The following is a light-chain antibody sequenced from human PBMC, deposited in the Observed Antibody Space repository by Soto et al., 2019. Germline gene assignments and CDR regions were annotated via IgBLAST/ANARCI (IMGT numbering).Light chain of an antibody. CDR2: GGS. J-gene: IGKJ1*01. V-gene: IGKV3-20*01. Sequence: EIGLTQSPGTVSLSPGERATLSCSASQSVGSSWLAWYQQKPGQAPRVGSYGGSNRATGIPDRFSGSGSGTDFTLTISRLEPEDFAVYYCQQYYSCRTFGQGTKVEMK. CDR1: QSVGSSW. CDR3: QQYYSCRT.